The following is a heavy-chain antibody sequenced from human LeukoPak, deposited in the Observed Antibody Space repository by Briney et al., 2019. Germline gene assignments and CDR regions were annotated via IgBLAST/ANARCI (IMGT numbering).Heavy chain of an antibody. CDR3: AKCTMVRGGPLDY. D-gene: IGHD3-10*01. J-gene: IGHJ4*02. CDR2: ISYDGSNK. Sequence: PGGSLRLSCAAPGFTFTSYGMPWARPAPGKGREWVAVISYDGSNKYYADSAKGRFAISRDNSKNTLYLQMNSLRAEDTAVYYCAKCTMVRGGPLDYWGQGTLVTVSS. CDR1: GFTFTSYG. V-gene: IGHV3-30*18.